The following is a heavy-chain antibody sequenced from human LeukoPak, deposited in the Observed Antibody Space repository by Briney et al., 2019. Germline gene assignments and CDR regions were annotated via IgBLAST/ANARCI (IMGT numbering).Heavy chain of an antibody. CDR3: ARDGSPYYYDSSGYYYY. D-gene: IGHD3-22*01. Sequence: SVKVSCKASGGTFSSYAISWVRQGPGQGLEWMGGIIPIFGTANYAQKFQGRVTITADESTSTAYMELSSLRSEDTAVYYCARDGSPYYYDSSGYYYYWGQGTLVTVSS. J-gene: IGHJ4*02. CDR2: IIPIFGTA. CDR1: GGTFSSYA. V-gene: IGHV1-69*01.